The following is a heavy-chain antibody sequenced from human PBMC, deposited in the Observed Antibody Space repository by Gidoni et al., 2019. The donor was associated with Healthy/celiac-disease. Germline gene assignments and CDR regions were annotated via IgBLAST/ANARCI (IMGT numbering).Heavy chain of an antibody. CDR3: ARILPGSWELDY. D-gene: IGHD1-26*01. CDR2: IDWDDDK. V-gene: IGHV2-70*01. Sequence: HVTLQESGPSLVNSTQPLPLTCTFSGLSLSTSGMCVSWIRQPPGKAVEWLALIDWDDDKYYSTSLKTRLTISKDTSKNQVVLTMTNMDPVDTATYYCARILPGSWELDYWGQGTLVTVSS. CDR1: GLSLSTSGMC. J-gene: IGHJ4*02.